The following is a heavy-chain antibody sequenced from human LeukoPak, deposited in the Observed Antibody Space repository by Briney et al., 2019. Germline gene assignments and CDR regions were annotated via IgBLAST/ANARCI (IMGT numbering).Heavy chain of an antibody. Sequence: GGSLRLSCAASRFTFNSYGMHWVRQAPGKGLEWVAFIRHDGSNKYYADSVKGRFTISRDNSMNTLYLQMNSLRAEDTAVYYCAKDESNWGSFWFDPWGQGTLVTVSS. CDR2: IRHDGSNK. J-gene: IGHJ5*02. CDR1: RFTFNSYG. V-gene: IGHV3-30*02. D-gene: IGHD7-27*01. CDR3: AKDESNWGSFWFDP.